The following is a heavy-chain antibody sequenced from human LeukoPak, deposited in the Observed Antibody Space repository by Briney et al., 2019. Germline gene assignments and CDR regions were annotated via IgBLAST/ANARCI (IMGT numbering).Heavy chain of an antibody. CDR1: GGSISDYY. CDR3: ARGGRASSGSRGRFDY. V-gene: IGHV4-59*01. D-gene: IGHD3-22*01. Sequence: PSETLSLTCTVSGGSISDYYWSWVRQPPGKGLEWVGYIYNSGSTNYNPSLKSRVTLSVDTSKNQFSLKMSSVTAADTAVYYCARGGRASSGSRGRFDYCGEGDLVTVSS. J-gene: IGHJ4*02. CDR2: IYNSGST.